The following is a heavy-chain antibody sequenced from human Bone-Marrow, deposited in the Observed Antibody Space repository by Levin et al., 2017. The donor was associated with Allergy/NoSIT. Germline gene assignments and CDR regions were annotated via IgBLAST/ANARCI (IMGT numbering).Heavy chain of an antibody. CDR2: IQYSGST. D-gene: IGHD6-13*01. Sequence: SETLSLTCTVSGASISSSVNYWGWIRRPPGKELEWIGSIQYSGSTYYNPSLKSRVTISMDTSKNQISLTLRSVTAADTDIYSCARDVNSISWFKTWGQGTLVTVSS. CDR3: ARDVNSISWFKT. J-gene: IGHJ5*02. V-gene: IGHV4-39*02. CDR1: GASISSSVNY.